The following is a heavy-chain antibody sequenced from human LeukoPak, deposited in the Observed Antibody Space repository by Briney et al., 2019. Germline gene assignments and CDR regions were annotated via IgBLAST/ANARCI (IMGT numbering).Heavy chain of an antibody. D-gene: IGHD2-2*01. J-gene: IGHJ6*04. CDR2: ISGSGGST. V-gene: IGHV3-23*01. CDR1: GFTFSSYA. CDR3: ARGDIVVVPAASGAPYYYYGMDV. Sequence: GGSLRLSCAASGFTFSSYAMSWVRQAPGKGLEWVSAISGSGGSTYYADSVKGRFTISRDNAKNSLYLQMNSLRAEDTAVYYCARGDIVVVPAASGAPYYYYGMDVWGKGTTVTVSS.